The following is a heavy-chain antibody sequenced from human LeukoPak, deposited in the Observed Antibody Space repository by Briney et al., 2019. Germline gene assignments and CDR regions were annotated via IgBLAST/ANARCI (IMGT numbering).Heavy chain of an antibody. V-gene: IGHV3-66*01. D-gene: IGHD1-26*01. CDR3: ARAGGVGATEFDY. J-gene: IGHJ4*02. CDR1: GFNVTSNF. Sequence: GGSLRLSCAASGFNVTSNFMTWVRQATGKGLEWVATIYNGGSKYYADSVKGRFTIYRDNSKNTLYLQMNSLRAEDTAVYYCARAGGVGATEFDYWGQGTLVTVSS. CDR2: IYNGGSK.